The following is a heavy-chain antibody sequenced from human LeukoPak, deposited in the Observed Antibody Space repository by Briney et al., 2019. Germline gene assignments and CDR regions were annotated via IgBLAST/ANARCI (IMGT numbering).Heavy chain of an antibody. V-gene: IGHV3-48*03. CDR3: ARGVSAASTNWFDS. Sequence: GGSLRLSCAASEFSFSIYEMNWVRQTPGKGLEWLSYISSSGKSIYYADSVKGRFTISRDNAKNSVYLQMNSLRVEDTAVYYCARGVSAASTNWFDSWGQGTLVTVSS. CDR2: ISSSGKSI. D-gene: IGHD2/OR15-2a*01. CDR1: EFSFSIYE. J-gene: IGHJ5*01.